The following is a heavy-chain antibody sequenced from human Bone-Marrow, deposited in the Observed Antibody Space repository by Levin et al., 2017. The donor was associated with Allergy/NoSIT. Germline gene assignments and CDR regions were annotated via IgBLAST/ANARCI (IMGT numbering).Heavy chain of an antibody. J-gene: IGHJ5*02. D-gene: IGHD3-10*01. Sequence: GASVKVSCAASGFTFSTYWMHWVRQAPGKGLVWVSRIQSNGKTNYADSVKGRFTISRDNAKNTLYLQMNSLTVEDTAVYYCARDRFYPDSGSNFSWFDPWGQGTLVTVSS. V-gene: IGHV3-74*01. CDR2: IQSNGKT. CDR3: ARDRFYPDSGSNFSWFDP. CDR1: GFTFSTYW.